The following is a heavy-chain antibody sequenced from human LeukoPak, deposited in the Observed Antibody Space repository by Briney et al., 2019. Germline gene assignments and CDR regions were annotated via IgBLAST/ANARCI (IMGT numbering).Heavy chain of an antibody. Sequence: SETLSLTCTVSGDSVSSYYWSWIRQPPGKRLEWIGCIYYSESATYNPSLKSRVTISLDTSKNQFSLNLNSVTAADTAVYYCVRNFDYWGQGTLVTVSS. V-gene: IGHV4-59*02. J-gene: IGHJ4*02. CDR3: VRNFDY. CDR1: GDSVSSYY. CDR2: IYYSESA.